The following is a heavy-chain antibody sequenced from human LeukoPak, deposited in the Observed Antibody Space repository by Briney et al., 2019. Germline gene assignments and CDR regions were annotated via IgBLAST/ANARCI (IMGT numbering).Heavy chain of an antibody. CDR2: ISDSGGST. J-gene: IGHJ6*04. D-gene: IGHD3-10*02. CDR1: GFTFSNYA. V-gene: IGHV3-23*01. CDR3: AELGITMIGGV. Sequence: GGSLRLSCAASGFTFSNYAMSWVRQAPGKGLEWVLGISDSGGSTYYADSVKGRFTISRDNAKNSLYLQMNSLRAEDTAVYYCAELGITMIGGVWGKGTTVTISS.